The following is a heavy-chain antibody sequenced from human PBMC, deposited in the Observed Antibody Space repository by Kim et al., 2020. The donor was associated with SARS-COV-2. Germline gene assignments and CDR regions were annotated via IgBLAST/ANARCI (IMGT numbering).Heavy chain of an antibody. CDR1: GGSISSYD. Sequence: SETLSLTCTVSGGSISSYDWSWIRQPPGKGLEWIGYIYYSGSTNYNPSLKSRVTISVDTSKNQFSLKLSSVTAADTAVYYCARADRKNLGGLLWFGNRDSGYYFDYWGQGTLVTVSS. CDR2: IYYSGST. CDR3: ARADRKNLGGLLWFGNRDSGYYFDY. D-gene: IGHD3-10*01. V-gene: IGHV4-59*01. J-gene: IGHJ4*02.